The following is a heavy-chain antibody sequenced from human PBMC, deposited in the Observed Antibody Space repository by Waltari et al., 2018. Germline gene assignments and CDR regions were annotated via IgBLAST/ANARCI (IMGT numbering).Heavy chain of an antibody. CDR1: GYTFTSYA. V-gene: IGHV1-3*01. Sequence: QVQLVQSGAEVKKPGASVKVSCKASGYTFTSYAMHWVRQAPGQRLEGIGWSNAGNGNTNYSQKFQGIVTITRDTSASTAYMELSTLRSEDTAVYYWARGRCLTSSSSSLGFDYWGQGTLVTVSS. CDR2: SNAGNGNT. J-gene: IGHJ4*02. CDR3: ARGRCLTSSSSSLGFDY. D-gene: IGHD6-13*01.